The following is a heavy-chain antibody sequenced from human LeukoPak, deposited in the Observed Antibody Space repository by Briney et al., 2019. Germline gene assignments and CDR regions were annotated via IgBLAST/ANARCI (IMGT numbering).Heavy chain of an antibody. J-gene: IGHJ3*02. CDR3: AISGIYGDDAFDI. CDR1: GYTFTNYG. CDR2: ISAYNGNT. V-gene: IGHV1-18*01. Sequence: ASVKVSCKASGYTFTNYGISWVRQAPGQGLEWMGWISAYNGNTNYAQKLQGRVAMTTDTSTSTAYMELRSLRSHDTAVYYCAISGIYGDDAFDIWGHGTMVTVSS. D-gene: IGHD1-26*01.